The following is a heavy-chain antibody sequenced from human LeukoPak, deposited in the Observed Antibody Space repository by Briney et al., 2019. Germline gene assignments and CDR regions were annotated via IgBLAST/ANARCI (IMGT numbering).Heavy chain of an antibody. V-gene: IGHV3-23*01. J-gene: IGHJ4*02. CDR1: GFTLSSHS. CDR3: AKVEAAAGTPYFDY. CDR2: ISGSGDST. D-gene: IGHD6-13*01. Sequence: PGGSLRLSCVASGFTLSSHSMHWVRQGPGKGLEWVSAISGSGDSTYYADSVKGRFTISRDNPKNTLYLQMNSLRAEDTAVFYCAKVEAAAGTPYFDYWGQGTLVTVSS.